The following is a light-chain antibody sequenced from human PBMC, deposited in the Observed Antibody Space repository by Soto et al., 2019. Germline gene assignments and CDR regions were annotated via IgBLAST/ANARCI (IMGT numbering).Light chain of an antibody. Sequence: EIVMTQSPATLSVSPGERATLPCRASQSVSSNLAWYQQKPGQAPRLLIYGASTRATGIPARFSGSGSGTDFTLTISSLQSEDFAVYFCQQFYTWPQTFGHGTKVDIK. V-gene: IGKV3-15*01. J-gene: IGKJ1*01. CDR2: GAS. CDR3: QQFYTWPQT. CDR1: QSVSSN.